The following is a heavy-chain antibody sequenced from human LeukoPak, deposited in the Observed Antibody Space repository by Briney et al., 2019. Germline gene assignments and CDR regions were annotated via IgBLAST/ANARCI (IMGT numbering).Heavy chain of an antibody. CDR3: ARYMVRGYNWFDP. J-gene: IGHJ5*02. D-gene: IGHD3-10*01. CDR2: IYYSGST. CDR1: GGSISSSSYY. Sequence: SETLSLTCTVSGGSISSSSYYWGWIRQPPGKGLEWIGSIYYSGSTYYNLSLKSRVTISVDTSKNQFSLKLSSVTAADTAVYYCARYMVRGYNWFDPWGQGTLVTVSS. V-gene: IGHV4-39*01.